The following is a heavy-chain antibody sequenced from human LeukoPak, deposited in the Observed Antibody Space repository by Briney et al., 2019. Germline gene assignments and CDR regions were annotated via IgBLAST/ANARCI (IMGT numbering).Heavy chain of an antibody. CDR3: ARDRQHDGSGYYLYYYYYYMDV. J-gene: IGHJ6*03. CDR1: GYTFTGYY. D-gene: IGHD3-22*01. V-gene: IGHV1-2*02. CDR2: INPNSGGT. Sequence: ASVKVSCKASGYTFTGYYMHWVRQAPGQGLELMGWINPNSGGTNYAQKFQGRVTMTRDTSISTAYMELSRLRSDDTAVYYCARDRQHDGSGYYLYYYYYYMDVWGKGTTVTVSS.